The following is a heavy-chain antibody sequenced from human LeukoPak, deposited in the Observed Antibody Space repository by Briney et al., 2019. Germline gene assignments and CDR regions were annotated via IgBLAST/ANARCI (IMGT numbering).Heavy chain of an antibody. CDR2: IYHSGST. J-gene: IGHJ4*02. CDR3: ARAGGWQLDLLRYYFDY. CDR1: GYSISSGYY. V-gene: IGHV4-38-2*02. Sequence: SETLSLTCTVSGYSISSGYYWGWIRQPPGKGLEWIGSIYHSGSTYYNPSLKSRVTISVDTSKNQFSLKLSSLTAADSAVYYCARAGGWQLDLLRYYFDYWGQGTLVTVSS. D-gene: IGHD6-6*01.